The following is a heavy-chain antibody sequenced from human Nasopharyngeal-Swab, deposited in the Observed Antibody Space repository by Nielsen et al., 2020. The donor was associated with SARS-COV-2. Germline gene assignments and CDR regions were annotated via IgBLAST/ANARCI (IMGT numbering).Heavy chain of an antibody. CDR1: GFTFSDYY. CDR2: ISSSGSTI. J-gene: IGHJ6*02. D-gene: IGHD4-23*01. V-gene: IGHV3-11*01. Sequence: GESLKISCAASGFTFSDYYMSWIRQAPGKGLEWVSYISSSGSTIYYADSVKGRFTISRDNAKKSLYLQMNSLRAEDTAVYYCASDRHGDDSRNYYYGMDVWGQGTTVSVSS. CDR3: ASDRHGDDSRNYYYGMDV.